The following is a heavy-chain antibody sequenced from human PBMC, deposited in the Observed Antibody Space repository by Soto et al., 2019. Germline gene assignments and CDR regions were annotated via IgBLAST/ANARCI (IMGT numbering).Heavy chain of an antibody. CDR3: ARASRSSWYFQQKGILFYFDY. Sequence: PSETLSLTCTVSGGSISSYYWSWIRQPPGKGLEWIGYIYYSGSTNYNPSLKSRVTISVDTSKNQFSLKLSSVTAADTVVYYCARASRSSWYFQQKGILFYFDYWGQGTLVTVSS. CDR2: IYYSGST. J-gene: IGHJ4*02. V-gene: IGHV4-59*01. CDR1: GGSISSYY. D-gene: IGHD6-13*01.